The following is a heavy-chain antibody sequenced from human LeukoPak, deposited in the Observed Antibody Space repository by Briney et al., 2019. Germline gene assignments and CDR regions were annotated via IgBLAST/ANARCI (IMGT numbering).Heavy chain of an antibody. CDR2: ISGYNGNT. Sequence: GASVKVSCKASGYTFTSYGISWVRQAPGQGLEWMGWISGYNGNTNYAQKLQGRVTMTTDTSTNTAYMEQRSLRSDNTAAAYYGIAELRADASRGWYGFGYRGQGTLVTVSS. J-gene: IGHJ4*02. D-gene: IGHD6-19*01. CDR1: GYTFTSYG. V-gene: IGHV1-18*01. CDR3: GIAELRADASRGWYGFGY.